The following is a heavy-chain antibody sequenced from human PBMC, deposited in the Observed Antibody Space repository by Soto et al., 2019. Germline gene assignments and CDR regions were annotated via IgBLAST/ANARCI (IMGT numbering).Heavy chain of an antibody. CDR2: VYHGGNT. CDR3: ARARWYDAFNV. V-gene: IGHV4-38-2*01. Sequence: SETLSLTCAVSGFSISSGNYWGWIRKHPGKGLEWIGSVYHGGNTYYNPSLKSRVSISIDLSKNQFSLKLTPVTAADTAAYYCARARWYDAFNVWGQGTVVTVSS. J-gene: IGHJ3*01. CDR1: GFSISSGNY. D-gene: IGHD2-15*01.